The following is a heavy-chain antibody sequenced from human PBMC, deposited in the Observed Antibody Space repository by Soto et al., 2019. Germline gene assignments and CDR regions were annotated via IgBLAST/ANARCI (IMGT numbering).Heavy chain of an antibody. Sequence: QVQLVESGGGVVQPGRSLRLSCAASGFTFSSYAMHWVRQAPGKGLEWVAVISYDGSNKYYADSVKGRFTISRDNSKNTLYLQMNSLRAEDTAVYYCARGTRSSGWYDWYFDLWGRGTLVTVSS. CDR2: ISYDGSNK. CDR3: ARGTRSSGWYDWYFDL. J-gene: IGHJ2*01. D-gene: IGHD6-19*01. CDR1: GFTFSSYA. V-gene: IGHV3-30-3*01.